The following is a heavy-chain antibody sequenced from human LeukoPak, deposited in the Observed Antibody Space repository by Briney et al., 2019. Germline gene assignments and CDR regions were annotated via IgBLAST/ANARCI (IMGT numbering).Heavy chain of an antibody. D-gene: IGHD3-10*01. CDR1: GYTLTTHSYG. J-gene: IGHJ4*02. CDR3: AREQARGLLDC. CDR2: ISAYNGNT. V-gene: IGHV1-18*01. Sequence: GASVKVSCKASGYTLTTHSYGVSWVRQAPGQGLEWMGWISAYNGNTNYAQTVQGRVTMTTDTSTNTAYMELRSLRSDDTAVYYCAREQARGLLDCWGQGTLVTVSS.